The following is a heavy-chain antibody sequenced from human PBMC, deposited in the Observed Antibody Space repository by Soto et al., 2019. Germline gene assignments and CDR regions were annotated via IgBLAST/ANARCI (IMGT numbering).Heavy chain of an antibody. CDR1: GYTFTSYA. V-gene: IGHV1-3*01. Sequence: ASVKVSCKASGYTFTSYAMHWVRQAPGQRLEWMGWINAGNGNTKYSQKFQGRVTITRDTSASTAYMELSSLRSEDTAVYYCASHKGIARYFDWYFDYWGQGTLVTVSS. CDR3: ASHKGIARYFDWYFDY. J-gene: IGHJ4*02. CDR2: INAGNGNT. D-gene: IGHD3-9*01.